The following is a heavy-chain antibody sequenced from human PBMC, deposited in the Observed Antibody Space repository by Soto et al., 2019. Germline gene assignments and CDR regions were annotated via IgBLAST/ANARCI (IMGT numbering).Heavy chain of an antibody. Sequence: SETLSLTCAVSGGSISSSNWWSWVRQPPGKGLEWIGEIYHSGSTNYNPSLKSRVTISVDKSKNQFSLKLSSVTAADTAVYYCARVRIAARDNPGYYYYYGMDVWGQGTTVTVSS. CDR2: IYHSGST. J-gene: IGHJ6*02. D-gene: IGHD6-6*01. V-gene: IGHV4-4*02. CDR3: ARVRIAARDNPGYYYYYGMDV. CDR1: GGSISSSNW.